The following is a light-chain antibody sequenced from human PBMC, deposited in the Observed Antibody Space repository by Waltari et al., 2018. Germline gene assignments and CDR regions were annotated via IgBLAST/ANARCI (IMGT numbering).Light chain of an antibody. Sequence: NLILTQPHSLSESPWKTVTISCTGSNGHMATSYVQWYQQRPGSPPTTLIYADDQRPSGVPDRFSGSIDSSSNSASLTISGLTTEDEADYYCQSYDSTTVIFGGGTKLTVL. CDR2: ADD. CDR3: QSYDSTTVI. V-gene: IGLV6-57*02. CDR1: NGHMATSY. J-gene: IGLJ2*01.